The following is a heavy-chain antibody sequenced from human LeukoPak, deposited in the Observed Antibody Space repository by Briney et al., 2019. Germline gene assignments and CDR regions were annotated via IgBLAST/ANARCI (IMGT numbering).Heavy chain of an antibody. CDR1: GGSISSSSYY. V-gene: IGHV4-39*01. D-gene: IGHD7-27*01. CDR2: IYYSGRI. Sequence: SETLSLTCTVSGGSISSSSYYWGWIRQPPGKGLEWIGSIYYSGRIYHNPSLMSRVTISVDTSKNQFSLKLTSVTAADTAVYYCARQDYANWDWGQGTLVTVSS. CDR3: ARQDYANWD. J-gene: IGHJ4*02.